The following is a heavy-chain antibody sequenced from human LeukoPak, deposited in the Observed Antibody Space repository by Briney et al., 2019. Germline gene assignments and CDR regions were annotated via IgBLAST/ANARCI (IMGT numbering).Heavy chain of an antibody. J-gene: IGHJ4*02. Sequence: PSETLSLTCTVSGGSISNYYWNWIRQPPGKGLEWIGYVHYSGCTNYNASLKSRVTISVDTSKNQLSLKLSSVTAADTAVYYCARDGRIGYASSWRSYYFDYWGQGTLVTVSS. D-gene: IGHD6-13*01. V-gene: IGHV4-59*13. CDR1: GGSISNYY. CDR2: VHYSGCT. CDR3: ARDGRIGYASSWRSYYFDY.